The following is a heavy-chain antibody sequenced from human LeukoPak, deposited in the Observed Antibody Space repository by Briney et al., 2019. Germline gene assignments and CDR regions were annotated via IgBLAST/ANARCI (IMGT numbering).Heavy chain of an antibody. CDR1: GFTFSSYA. V-gene: IGHV3-30*04. CDR2: ISRDGSNK. D-gene: IGHD3-3*01. CDR3: ARDFPPYYDFWSGYYDY. Sequence: GGSLRLSCAASGFTFSSYAMRGVRQAPGRGVEGGAVISRDGSNKYYADSVKGRFTISRDNSKNTLYLQMHSLRAEDTAVYYCARDFPPYYDFWSGYYDYWGQGTLVTVSS. J-gene: IGHJ4*02.